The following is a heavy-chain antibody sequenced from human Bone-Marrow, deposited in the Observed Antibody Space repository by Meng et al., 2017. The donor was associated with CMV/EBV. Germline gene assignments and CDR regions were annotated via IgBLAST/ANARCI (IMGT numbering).Heavy chain of an antibody. CDR3: VGTTVTSAYYYYGMDV. V-gene: IGHV4-39*07. CDR1: GGTISSSSHY. D-gene: IGHD4-17*01. CDR2: IYYSGST. Sequence: SETLSLTCSVSGGTISSSSHYWGWIRQPPGKGLEWIGSIYYSGSTYYNPSLKSRVTISVDTSKNQFSLKLRSVTAADTAVYYCVGTTVTSAYYYYGMDVWGQGTTVTVSS. J-gene: IGHJ6*02.